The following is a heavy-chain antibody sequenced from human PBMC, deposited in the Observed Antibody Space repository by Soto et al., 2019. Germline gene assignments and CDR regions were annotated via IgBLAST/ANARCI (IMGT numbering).Heavy chain of an antibody. Sequence: EVQLVESGGGLVQPGGSLRLSCAASGFTFNDRYMDWVRQAPGKGLEWVGRIRNKPNGYATEYAASVKGRFTISRDDSKKTLYLLRDPLRTAGTAVYYCAGSTPYLALGLYSFVSWVLGTLVTLPS. V-gene: IGHV3-72*01. D-gene: IGHD2-15*01. CDR2: IRNKPNGYAT. CDR3: AGSTPYLALGLYSFVS. CDR1: GFTFNDRY. J-gene: IGHJ1*01.